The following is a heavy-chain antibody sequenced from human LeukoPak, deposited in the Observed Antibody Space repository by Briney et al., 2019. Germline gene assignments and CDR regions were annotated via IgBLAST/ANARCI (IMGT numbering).Heavy chain of an antibody. D-gene: IGHD1-26*01. J-gene: IGHJ4*02. V-gene: IGHV3-7*03. CDR3: ARVVGATPDY. CDR1: GFTFSSCW. CDR2: IKQDGSEK. Sequence: GGSLRLSCAASGFTFSSCWMSWVRQAPGKGLEWVANIKQDGSEKYYVDSVKGRFTISRDNAKNSLFLQMNSLRAEDTAVYYCARVVGATPDYWGQGTQVTVSS.